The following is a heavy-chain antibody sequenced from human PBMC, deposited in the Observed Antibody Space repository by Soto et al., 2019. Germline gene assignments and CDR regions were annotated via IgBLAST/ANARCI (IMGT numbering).Heavy chain of an antibody. V-gene: IGHV5-10-1*01. D-gene: IGHD6-6*01. Sequence: PGESLKISCKGSGYSFTSYWISWVRQMPGKGLEWMGRIDPSDSYTNYSPSFQGHVTISADKSISTGYLQWSSLKASDTAMYYCARLYRRSSGEGHLDYWGQGTLITVSS. CDR3: ARLYRRSSGEGHLDY. CDR1: GYSFTSYW. CDR2: IDPSDSYT. J-gene: IGHJ4*02.